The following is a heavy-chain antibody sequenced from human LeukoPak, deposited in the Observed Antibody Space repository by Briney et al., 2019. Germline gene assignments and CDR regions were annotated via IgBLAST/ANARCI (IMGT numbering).Heavy chain of an antibody. V-gene: IGHV4-59*11. CDR3: ARGGPNYYDSSGYYFFDY. D-gene: IGHD3-22*01. CDR1: GGSISSHY. Sequence: PSETLSLTCTVSGGSISSHYWSWIRQPPGKGLEWVGYIYYSGSTNYNPSLKSRVTISVDTSKNQFSLKLSSVTAADTAVYYCARGGPNYYDSSGYYFFDYWGQGTLVTVSS. J-gene: IGHJ4*02. CDR2: IYYSGST.